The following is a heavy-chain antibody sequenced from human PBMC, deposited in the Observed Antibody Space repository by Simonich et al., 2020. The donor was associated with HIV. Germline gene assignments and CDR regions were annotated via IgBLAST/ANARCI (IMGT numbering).Heavy chain of an antibody. J-gene: IGHJ6*02. CDR2: INTHTGKP. CDR3: ARDGRYYGMDV. V-gene: IGHV7-4-1*02. Sequence: QVQLVQSGSELKMPGASVKVSCKASGYTFTTYTMNWVRQAPGEGLEWMGWINTHTGKPTYAQGFTGRFVCSVDTSVSTSYLQISSLKAEDTAVYYCARDGRYYGMDVWGQGTTVTVSS. CDR1: GYTFTTYT.